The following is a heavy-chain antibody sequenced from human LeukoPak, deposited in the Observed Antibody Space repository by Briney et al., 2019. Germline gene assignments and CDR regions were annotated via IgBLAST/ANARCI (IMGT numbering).Heavy chain of an antibody. CDR2: TYYSGYT. D-gene: IGHD3-10*01. Sequence: SETLSLTCTVSGGSISSYYWSWIRQPPGKGLEWIGYTYYSGYTNYNPSLKSRVTISVDTSKNQFSLKLSSVTAADTAVYYCARTTMVRGTYYMDVWGKGATVTISS. J-gene: IGHJ6*03. CDR1: GGSISSYY. V-gene: IGHV4-59*01. CDR3: ARTTMVRGTYYMDV.